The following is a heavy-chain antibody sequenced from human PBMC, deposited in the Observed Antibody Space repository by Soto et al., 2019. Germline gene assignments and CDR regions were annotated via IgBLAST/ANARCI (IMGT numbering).Heavy chain of an antibody. V-gene: IGHV2-5*02. Sequence: QITLKESGPTLVKPTQTLTLTCTFSGFSLSTTGVGGGWIRQPPGKALECLAPISWVYGTPYNPSLNSRRTNTKANSKSQAVLAMTNMDPVDTPTYYCVQSGCGGNCLQSYSCHSYYGLDVWGQGTPVTVSS. D-gene: IGHD2-21*02. CDR3: VQSGCGGNCLQSYSCHSYYGLDV. CDR1: GFSLSTTGVG. J-gene: IGHJ6*02. CDR2: ISWVYGT.